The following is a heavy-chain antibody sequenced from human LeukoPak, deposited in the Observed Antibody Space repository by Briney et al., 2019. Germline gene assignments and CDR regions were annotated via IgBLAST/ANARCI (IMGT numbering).Heavy chain of an antibody. Sequence: SQTLSLTCTVSGDSISSGDHYWSWIRQPPGKGLEGIGYIHYSGSTYYNPSVKSRVTISVAMSKNQFSLSLDSLTAADSAVYYCARAAADTNSWYYFDYWGQGTLVTVSS. CDR1: GDSISSGDHY. CDR2: IHYSGST. CDR3: ARAAADTNSWYYFDY. V-gene: IGHV4-30-4*01. J-gene: IGHJ4*02. D-gene: IGHD2/OR15-2a*01.